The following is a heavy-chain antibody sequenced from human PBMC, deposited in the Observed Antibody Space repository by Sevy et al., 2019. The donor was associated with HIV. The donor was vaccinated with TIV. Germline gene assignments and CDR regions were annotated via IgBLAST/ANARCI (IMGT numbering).Heavy chain of an antibody. J-gene: IGHJ6*02. V-gene: IGHV3-66*01. CDR3: ARDRYCDASGYYYYYCGMDV. D-gene: IGHD3-22*01. CDR1: GLSVSDNY. CDR2: FYSDGRT. Sequence: GGSLRLSCAGSGLSVSDNYMNWVRQAPGKGLELVSVFYSDGRTYYADSVKGRFTISRDNSKDTLYLHMSNLRPEDTAVYYCARDRYCDASGYYYYYCGMDVWGQGTTVTVSS.